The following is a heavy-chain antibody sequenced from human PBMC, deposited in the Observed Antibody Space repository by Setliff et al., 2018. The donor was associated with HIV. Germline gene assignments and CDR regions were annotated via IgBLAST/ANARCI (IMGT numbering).Heavy chain of an antibody. V-gene: IGHV3-30*04. CDR1: GFQFTPYV. J-gene: IGHJ4*02. D-gene: IGHD3-3*01. CDR2: ISNDATQT. Sequence: GGSLRLSCSASGFQFTPYVFHWVRQAPGKGLEWVAVISNDATQTYYADSVRGRFTISRDSSKNALYLKFYRPRPDDTAVYYCARARTIDYWSDSLAFWGQGTRVTVSS. CDR3: ARARTIDYWSDSLAF.